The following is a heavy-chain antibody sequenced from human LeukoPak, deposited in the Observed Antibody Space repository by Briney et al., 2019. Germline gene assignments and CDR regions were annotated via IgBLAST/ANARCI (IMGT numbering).Heavy chain of an antibody. J-gene: IGHJ4*02. Sequence: PGGSLRLSCAASGFTFSDYYMSWIRQAPGKGLEWVSYISSSGSTIYYADSVKGRFTISRDNAKNSLYLQMNSLRAEDTAVYYCARDQVYYGSAPLYFYWGQGTLVTVSS. CDR2: ISSSGSTI. V-gene: IGHV3-11*01. D-gene: IGHD3-10*01. CDR1: GFTFSDYY. CDR3: ARDQVYYGSAPLYFY.